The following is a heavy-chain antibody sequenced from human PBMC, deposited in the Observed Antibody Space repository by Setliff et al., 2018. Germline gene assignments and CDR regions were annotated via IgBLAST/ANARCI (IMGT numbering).Heavy chain of an antibody. CDR3: AREGVDTRSSTDYRYYMDV. D-gene: IGHD5-18*01. CDR2: TIPIFGST. J-gene: IGHJ6*03. Sequence: SVKVSCKASGGTFSSYGISWVRQAPGQGLEWMGGTIPIFGSTNYAQKFQDRVTIIKDESTSTAYMELRSLRTEDTAVYYCAREGVDTRSSTDYRYYMDVWGKGTTVTVSS. V-gene: IGHV1-69*05. CDR1: GGTFSSYG.